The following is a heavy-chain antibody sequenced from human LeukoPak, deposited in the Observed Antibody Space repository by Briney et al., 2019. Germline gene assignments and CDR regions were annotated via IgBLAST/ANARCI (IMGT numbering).Heavy chain of an antibody. V-gene: IGHV4-39*07. J-gene: IGHJ4*02. CDR1: GGSISSYY. CDR2: IYYSGST. CDR3: ARGAPPQN. Sequence: SETLSLTCTVSGGSISSYYWGWIRQPPGKGLEWIGNIYYSGSTYYNPSLKSRVTISIDTSKKHFSLKLTSVTAADTAVYYCARGAPPQNWGQGTLVTVSS.